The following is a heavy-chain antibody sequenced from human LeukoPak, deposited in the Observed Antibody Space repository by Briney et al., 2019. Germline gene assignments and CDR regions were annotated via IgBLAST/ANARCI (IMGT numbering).Heavy chain of an antibody. CDR3: AKGSNWNLPYYFDY. D-gene: IGHD1-20*01. Sequence: GGSLRLSCAASGFTFSDYYMSWIRQAPGKGLEWVSYISSSGSTIYYADSVKGRFTISRDNAKNSLYLQMNSLRAEDTAVYYCAKGSNWNLPYYFDYWGQGTLVTVSS. V-gene: IGHV3-11*01. J-gene: IGHJ4*02. CDR1: GFTFSDYY. CDR2: ISSSGSTI.